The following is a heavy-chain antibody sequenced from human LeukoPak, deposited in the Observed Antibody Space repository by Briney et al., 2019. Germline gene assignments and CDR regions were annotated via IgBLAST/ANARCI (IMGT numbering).Heavy chain of an antibody. CDR1: GFTFSSYS. V-gene: IGHV3-48*01. CDR2: ISSSSSTI. Sequence: PGGSLRLSCAASGFTFSSYSMNWVRQAPGKGLEWVSYISSSSSTIYYADSVKGRFTISRDNAKNSLYLQMNSLRADDTAVYYCARGAAAGSLTGWGQGTLVTVSS. D-gene: IGHD6-13*01. CDR3: ARGAAAGSLTG. J-gene: IGHJ4*01.